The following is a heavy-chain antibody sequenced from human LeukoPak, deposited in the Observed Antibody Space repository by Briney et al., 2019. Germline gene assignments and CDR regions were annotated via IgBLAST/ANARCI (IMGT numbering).Heavy chain of an antibody. CDR1: GGTFSSYA. Sequence: ASVKVSCKASGGTFSSYAISWVRQAPGQGLEWMGGIIPIFGTANYAQKFQGRVTITADESTSTAYMELSSLRSEDTAVYYCARFRRVVPAAMYIFFVDYGMDVWGQGTTVTVSS. J-gene: IGHJ6*02. D-gene: IGHD2-2*01. CDR3: ARFRRVVPAAMYIFFVDYGMDV. V-gene: IGHV1-69*13. CDR2: IIPIFGTA.